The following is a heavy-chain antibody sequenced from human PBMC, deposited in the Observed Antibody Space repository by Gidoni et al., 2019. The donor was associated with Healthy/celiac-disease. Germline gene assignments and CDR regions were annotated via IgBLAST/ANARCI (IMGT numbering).Heavy chain of an antibody. Sequence: QVQLVESGGGVVQPGRSLRLSCAASGFTFSSYGMHWVRQAPGKGLEWVAVIWYDGSNKYYADSVKGRFTISRDNSKNTLYLQMNSLRAEDTAVYYCARDNIPSTVTTIDYWGQGTLVTVSS. J-gene: IGHJ4*02. CDR1: GFTFSSYG. V-gene: IGHV3-33*01. CDR3: ARDNIPSTVTTIDY. D-gene: IGHD4-17*01. CDR2: IWYDGSNK.